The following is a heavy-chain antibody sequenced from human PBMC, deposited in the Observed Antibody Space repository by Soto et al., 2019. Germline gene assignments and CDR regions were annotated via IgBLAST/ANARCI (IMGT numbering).Heavy chain of an antibody. V-gene: IGHV3-33*08. Sequence: GGSLRLSCAASGFTFSSYCMHWVRQAPGKGLEWVAVIWYDGSNKYYADSVKGRFTISRDNSKNTLYLQMNSLRVEDTAVYYCARDDPYYYDSSGPPGYWGQGTLVTVSS. CDR1: GFTFSSYC. D-gene: IGHD3-22*01. CDR2: IWYDGSNK. CDR3: ARDDPYYYDSSGPPGY. J-gene: IGHJ4*02.